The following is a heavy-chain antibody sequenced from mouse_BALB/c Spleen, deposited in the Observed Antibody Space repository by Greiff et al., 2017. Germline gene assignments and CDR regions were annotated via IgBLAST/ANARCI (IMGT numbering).Heavy chain of an antibody. CDR1: GYTFTSYY. D-gene: IGHD2-10*02. V-gene: IGHV1S56*01. J-gene: IGHJ4*01. Sequence: QVQLQQSGPELVKPGASVRISCKASGYTFTSYYIHWVKQRPGQGLEWIGWIYPGNVNTKYNEKFKGKATLTADKSSSTAYMQLSSLTSEDSAVYFCARGGYGNYVGAMDYWGQGTSVTVSS. CDR2: IYPGNVNT. CDR3: ARGGYGNYVGAMDY.